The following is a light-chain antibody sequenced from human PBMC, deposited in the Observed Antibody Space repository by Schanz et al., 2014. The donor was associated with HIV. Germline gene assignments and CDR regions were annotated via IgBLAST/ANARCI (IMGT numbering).Light chain of an antibody. CDR1: QTISNS. V-gene: IGKV1-9*01. Sequence: IQLTQSPALLSASVGDRVTITCRASQTISNSLAWYQQRPGKAPKVLIYAASSLQRGAPSRFSGSGSGTEFTLTISSLQPEDFATYYCQQLDTYPLTFGLGTKVAIK. CDR2: AAS. J-gene: IGKJ1*01. CDR3: QQLDTYPLT.